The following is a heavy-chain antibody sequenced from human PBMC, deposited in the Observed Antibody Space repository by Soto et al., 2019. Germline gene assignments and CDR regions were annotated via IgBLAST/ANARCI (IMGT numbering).Heavy chain of an antibody. Sequence: QVQLVQSGAEVKKPGASVKVSCKASGYTFTGYNMHWVRQAPGQGLEWMGWINPNSGATDFAQKFQGRVTMPRDTSISTAYMELSRLRSDDTAMYYCARVRVASGWYNSPDYWGQGTLVTVSS. CDR2: INPNSGAT. J-gene: IGHJ4*02. V-gene: IGHV1-2*02. D-gene: IGHD6-19*01. CDR1: GYTFTGYN. CDR3: ARVRVASGWYNSPDY.